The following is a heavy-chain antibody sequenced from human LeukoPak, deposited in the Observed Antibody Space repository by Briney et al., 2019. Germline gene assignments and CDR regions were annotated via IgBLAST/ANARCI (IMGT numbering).Heavy chain of an antibody. V-gene: IGHV4-30-2*01. D-gene: IGHD2-2*02. CDR2: IYDSGST. CDR3: ARDHCSSTSCYTPY. J-gene: IGHJ4*02. Sequence: PSQTLSLTCTVSGGSISTGSYYCSWIRQPPGKGLEWIGYIYDSGSTYYNPSLKSRVTISVDRSKNQFSLKLSSVTAADTAVYYCARDHCSSTSCYTPYWGQGTLVTVSS. CDR1: GGSISTGSYY.